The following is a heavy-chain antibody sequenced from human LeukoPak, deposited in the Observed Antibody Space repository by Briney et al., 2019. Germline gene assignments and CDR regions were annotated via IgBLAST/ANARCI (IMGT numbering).Heavy chain of an antibody. D-gene: IGHD4-23*01. CDR3: AREGRERWNFDY. V-gene: IGHV3-48*03. CDR2: SSRSGSTI. J-gene: IGHJ4*02. Sequence: GGSLRLSCAASGFTFSSYEMNWVRQAPGKGLEWVSYSSRSGSTIYYADSVRGRFTISRDNAKNSLYLQMGSLRAEDTAVYYCAREGRERWNFDYWGQGTLVTVSS. CDR1: GFTFSSYE.